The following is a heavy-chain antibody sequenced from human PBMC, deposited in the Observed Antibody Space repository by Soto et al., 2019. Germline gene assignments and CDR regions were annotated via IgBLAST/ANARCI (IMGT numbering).Heavy chain of an antibody. D-gene: IGHD2-21*01. CDR3: ARGRRIPHLLKGPLTNWFDP. V-gene: IGHV4-34*01. J-gene: IGHJ5*02. CDR2: INHSGST. CDR1: GGSFSGYY. Sequence: ASETLSLTCAVYGGSFSGYYWSWIRQPPGKGLEWIGEINHSGSTNYNPSLKSRVTISVDTSKNQFSLKLSSVTAADTAVYYCARGRRIPHLLKGPLTNWFDPWGQGTLVTVSS.